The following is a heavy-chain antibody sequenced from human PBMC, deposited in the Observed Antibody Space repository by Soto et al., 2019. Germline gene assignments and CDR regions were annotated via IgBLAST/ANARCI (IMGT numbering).Heavy chain of an antibody. Sequence: QVQLQESGPGLVKPSQTLSLTCTVSGGSISSGDYYWSWIRQPPGKGLEWIGYIYYSGSTYYNPSLKSRVTISVATSNNQFSLKLSSVTAADTAVYYCANMVRGVIPSSDWFDPWGQGTLVTVSS. CDR3: ANMVRGVIPSSDWFDP. CDR2: IYYSGST. CDR1: GGSISSGDYY. V-gene: IGHV4-30-4*01. J-gene: IGHJ5*02. D-gene: IGHD3-10*01.